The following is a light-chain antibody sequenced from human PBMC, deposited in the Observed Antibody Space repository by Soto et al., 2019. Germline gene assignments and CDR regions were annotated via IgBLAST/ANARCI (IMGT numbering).Light chain of an antibody. Sequence: QSVLTQPASVSGSPGRSITISCTGTSSDVGGFYSVSWYQLYPGKAPKLIIYGVSNRPSGVSQRFSGSKSGNTASLTISGLRAEDEAEYYCSSYSDTTTRVFGTGTKVTVL. CDR3: SSYSDTTTRV. V-gene: IGLV2-14*03. CDR1: SSDVGGFYS. CDR2: GVS. J-gene: IGLJ1*01.